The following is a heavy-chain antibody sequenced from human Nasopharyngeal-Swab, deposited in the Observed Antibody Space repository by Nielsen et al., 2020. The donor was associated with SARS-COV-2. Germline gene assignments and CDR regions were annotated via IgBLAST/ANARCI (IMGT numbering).Heavy chain of an antibody. J-gene: IGHJ4*02. CDR2: MYGIGNT. Sequence: GVLKISCAASGFAVSNNHVTWVRQAPGKGLECGSVMYGIGNTYYADSVKGRFTISRDNSKNTVYLQMNGLRAEDTAIYYCAGFGGYSFWGQGTLVTVSS. V-gene: IGHV3-53*01. D-gene: IGHD2-15*01. CDR1: GFAVSNNH. CDR3: AGFGGYSF.